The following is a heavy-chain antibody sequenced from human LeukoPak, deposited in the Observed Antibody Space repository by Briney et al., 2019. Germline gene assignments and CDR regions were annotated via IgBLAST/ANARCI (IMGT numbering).Heavy chain of an antibody. CDR1: GYTFTGYY. D-gene: IGHD3-22*01. V-gene: IGHV1-2*02. CDR2: INPNGGDT. J-gene: IGHJ4*02. Sequence: GASVKVSCKASGYTFTGYYMYWVRQAPGQGLEWMEWINPNGGDTKYAQKFQGRVTMTRDTSINTAYMEMSSLTSDDTAVYYCARGWYYDSTGGYYFDYWGQGTLVTVSS. CDR3: ARGWYYDSTGGYYFDY.